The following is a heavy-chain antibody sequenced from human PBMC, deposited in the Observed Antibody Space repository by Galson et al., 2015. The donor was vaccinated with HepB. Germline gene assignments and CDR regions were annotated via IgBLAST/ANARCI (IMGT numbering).Heavy chain of an antibody. CDR1: SFIFRYPW. CDR2: INKDGKNK. D-gene: IGHD1-1*01. J-gene: IGHJ4*02. Sequence: SLRLSCAAASFIFRYPWMGGVRRAPGTGLGWVANINKDGKNKYYVRSERGRFTISIDSAKKSVSLQMKTLRVEATVVYYCARYNNWSSDFWGQGTLVAVSS. CDR3: ARYNNWSSDF. V-gene: IGHV3-7*01.